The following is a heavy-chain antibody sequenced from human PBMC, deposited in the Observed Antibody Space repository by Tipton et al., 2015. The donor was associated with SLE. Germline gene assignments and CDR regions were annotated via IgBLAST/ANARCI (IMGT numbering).Heavy chain of an antibody. Sequence: TLSLTCTVSGGSISSGSHTWTWIRQPAGKGLEWIGHIYISGNTKYNPSLKSRVTISLDTSKNQISLKVNSLTAADTAIYYCAAELGSGRIHYWGQGTLVTVSS. J-gene: IGHJ4*02. CDR1: GGSISSGSHT. D-gene: IGHD3-10*01. CDR3: AAELGSGRIHY. CDR2: IYISGNT. V-gene: IGHV4-61*09.